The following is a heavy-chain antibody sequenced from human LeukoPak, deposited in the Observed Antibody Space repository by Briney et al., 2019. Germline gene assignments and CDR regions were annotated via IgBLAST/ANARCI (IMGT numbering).Heavy chain of an antibody. CDR2: MNPNSGNT. V-gene: IGHV1-8*01. CDR3: ARGGIRIVGATTDRDY. CDR1: GYTFTSYD. Sequence: ASVKVSCKASGYTFTSYDINWVRQATGQGLEWMGWMNPNSGNTGYAQKFQGRVTMTRNTSISTAYMELSSLRSEDTAVYYCARGGIRIVGATTDRDYWGQGTLVTVSS. D-gene: IGHD1-26*01. J-gene: IGHJ4*02.